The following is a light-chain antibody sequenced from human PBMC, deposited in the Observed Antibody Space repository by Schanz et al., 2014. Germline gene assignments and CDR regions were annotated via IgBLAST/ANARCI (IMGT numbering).Light chain of an antibody. CDR1: SGHSDYP. CDR2: VDSDDSH. CDR3: QTWGAGIQV. J-gene: IGLJ2*01. Sequence: QLVLTQSPSASASLGASVKLTCSLSSGHSDYPIAWHQQQPDTGPRYLMRVDSDDSHKKGDGVPDRFSGSSSGAERYLTISSLQSEDEADYYCQTWGAGIQVFGRGTKLTVL. V-gene: IGLV4-69*01.